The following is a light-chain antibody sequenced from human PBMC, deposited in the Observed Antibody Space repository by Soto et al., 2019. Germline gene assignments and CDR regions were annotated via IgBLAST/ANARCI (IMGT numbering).Light chain of an antibody. J-gene: IGKJ2*01. Sequence: EIVLTQSPGTLSLSPGERATLSCRASQRVSSSYLAWYQQKPGQAPRLLIYDASTRATGIPDRFSGRGSRTDFTLTISRLEPEDFAVYFCQRYGSSPPFTFGQGTKVEI. V-gene: IGKV3-20*01. CDR2: DAS. CDR3: QRYGSSPPFT. CDR1: QRVSSSY.